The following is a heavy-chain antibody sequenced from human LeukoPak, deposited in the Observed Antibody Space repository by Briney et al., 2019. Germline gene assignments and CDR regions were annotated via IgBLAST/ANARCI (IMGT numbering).Heavy chain of an antibody. J-gene: IGHJ4*02. CDR3: ARLVSGGIDY. CDR2: IYYSGST. V-gene: IGHV4-39*01. Sequence: KPSETLSLTCTVSGGSISSSSYYWGWIRPPPGKGLEWVGCIYYSGSTYYNPSLKSRVTISVDTSKNQFSLKLSSVTAADTAVYYCARLVSGGIDYWGQGTLVTVSS. D-gene: IGHD1-14*01. CDR1: GGSISSSSYY.